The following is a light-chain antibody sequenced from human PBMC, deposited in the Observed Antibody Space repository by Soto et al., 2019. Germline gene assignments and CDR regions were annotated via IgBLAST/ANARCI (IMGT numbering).Light chain of an antibody. J-gene: IGLJ1*01. V-gene: IGLV2-8*01. CDR1: SNDIGAYNY. Sequence: QSALTQPPFASGSPGQSVTISCTGTSNDIGAYNYVSWYQQYPGKAPKLIIYEVFRRPSGVPDRFSGSKSGNTASLTVSGLQPEDEADYYCSSYAGRETGVFGTGTKVTVL. CDR3: SSYAGRETGV. CDR2: EVF.